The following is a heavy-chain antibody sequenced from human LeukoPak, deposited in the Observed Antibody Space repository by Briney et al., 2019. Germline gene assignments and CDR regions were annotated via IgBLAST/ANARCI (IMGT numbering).Heavy chain of an antibody. CDR1: GFPFSIYW. V-gene: IGHV3-7*01. CDR3: ARVRPGHYFDY. J-gene: IGHJ4*02. Sequence: GSLRLSFTASGFPFSIYWMSLVRPAPGKGLEWVASIKEDGSEEHYVDSVKGRFTISRDDARNSVHVQMNSLRAEDTAVYFCARVRPGHYFDYWGQGALVTVSS. D-gene: IGHD6-6*01. CDR2: IKEDGSEE.